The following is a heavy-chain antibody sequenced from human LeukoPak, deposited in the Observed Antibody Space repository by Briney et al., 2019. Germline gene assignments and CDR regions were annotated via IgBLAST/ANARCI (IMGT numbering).Heavy chain of an antibody. J-gene: IGHJ4*02. CDR1: XGSLSGYVGCLSAYY. CDR3: ARVDCSSGKCYFDY. D-gene: IGHD2-2*01. CDR2: IDHSGRT. V-gene: IGHV4-34*01. Sequence: SETLSLXCAVSXGSLSGYVGCLSAYYWNWIRQTPGKGLEWIGEIDHSGRTSYRPSLKRRVTISVATSMNQFSLKLTSVTAADTAVYHCARVDCSSGKCYFDYWGPGTLVTVSS.